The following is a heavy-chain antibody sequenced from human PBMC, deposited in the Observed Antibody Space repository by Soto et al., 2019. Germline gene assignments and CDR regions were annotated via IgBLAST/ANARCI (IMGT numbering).Heavy chain of an antibody. CDR3: AGQYYDTSGSLNWFDP. V-gene: IGHV4-39*01. CDR2: IHYSGGT. CDR1: GGSISSSSYY. D-gene: IGHD3-22*01. Sequence: PSETLSLTCTVSGGSISSSSYYWGWIRQPPGKGLEWIGSIHYSGGTYDNPSLKSRVTISVDTSKNQFSLRLTFVTAEDMAVYYCAGQYYDTSGSLNWFDPWGQGPLVTVSS. J-gene: IGHJ5*02.